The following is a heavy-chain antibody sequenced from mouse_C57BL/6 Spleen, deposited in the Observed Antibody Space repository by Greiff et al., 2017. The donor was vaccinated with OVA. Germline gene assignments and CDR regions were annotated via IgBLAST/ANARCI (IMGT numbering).Heavy chain of an antibody. Sequence: EVQLQQSGPELVKPGASVKISCKASGYTFTDYYMNWVKQSHGKSLEWIGDINPNNGGTSYNQKFKGKATLTVDKSSSTAYMERRSLTSEDSAVYYCASQGRDYAMDYWGQGTSVTVSS. J-gene: IGHJ4*01. CDR1: GYTFTDYY. CDR2: INPNNGGT. V-gene: IGHV1-26*01. CDR3: ASQGRDYAMDY.